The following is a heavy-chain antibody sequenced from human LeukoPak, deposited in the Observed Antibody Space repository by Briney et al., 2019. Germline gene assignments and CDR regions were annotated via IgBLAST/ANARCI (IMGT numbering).Heavy chain of an antibody. CDR3: ARDGYYYDSSGYYSY. V-gene: IGHV3-23*01. CDR2: IRGDGITT. Sequence: GGTLRLSCVASGFTFRSHGMNWVRQAPGKGLEWVSGIRGDGITTYYADSVKGRFTISRDNSKNTLYLQMNSLRAVDTAVYYCARDGYYYDSSGYYSYWGQGTLVTVSS. D-gene: IGHD3-22*01. CDR1: GFTFRSHG. J-gene: IGHJ4*02.